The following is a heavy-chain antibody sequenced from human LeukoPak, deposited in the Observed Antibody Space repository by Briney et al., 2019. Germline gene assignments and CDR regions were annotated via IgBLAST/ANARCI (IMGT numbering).Heavy chain of an antibody. J-gene: IGHJ4*02. Sequence: PGGSLRLSCAASGFTVSSNYMSWVRQAPGKGLEWVSGISWNSGSIGYADSVKGRFTISRDSAKNSLYLQMNSLRPEDMALYYCVKSIYYDSSGPFDYWGQGTLVTVSS. CDR3: VKSIYYDSSGPFDY. D-gene: IGHD3-22*01. V-gene: IGHV3-9*03. CDR2: ISWNSGSI. CDR1: GFTVSSNY.